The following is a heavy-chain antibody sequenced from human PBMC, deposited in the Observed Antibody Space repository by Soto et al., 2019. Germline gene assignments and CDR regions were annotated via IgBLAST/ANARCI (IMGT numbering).Heavy chain of an antibody. J-gene: IGHJ4*02. CDR2: INPNSGGT. Sequence: ASVKVSCKASGYTFTGYYMHWVRQAPGQGLEWMGWINPNSGGTNYAQKFQGRVTMTRDTSISTAYMELSRLRSNDTAVYYCARVKVGAPNPPFDYWGQGTLVTVSS. CDR3: ARVKVGAPNPPFDY. CDR1: GYTFTGYY. D-gene: IGHD1-26*01. V-gene: IGHV1-2*02.